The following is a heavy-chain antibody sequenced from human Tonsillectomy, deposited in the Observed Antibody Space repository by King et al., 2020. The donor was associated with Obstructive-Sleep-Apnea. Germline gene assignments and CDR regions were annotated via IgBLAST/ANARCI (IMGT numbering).Heavy chain of an antibody. V-gene: IGHV3-30*04. J-gene: IGHJ4*02. D-gene: IGHD3-10*01. CDR3: AREVHGGFDF. Sequence: QLVQSGGGVVQPGRSLRLSCAASGFTFRNFAMHWVRQAPGTGLEWVSILSHDRRNQYYADSVRGRFSVSRDSSWNTLYLQMNSLRVEDTAVYYCAREVHGGFDFWGQGTLVTVSS. CDR1: GFTFRNFA. CDR2: LSHDRRNQ.